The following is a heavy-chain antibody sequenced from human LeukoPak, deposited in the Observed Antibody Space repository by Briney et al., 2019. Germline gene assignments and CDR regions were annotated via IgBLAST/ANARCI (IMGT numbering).Heavy chain of an antibody. J-gene: IGHJ4*02. D-gene: IGHD1-1*01. V-gene: IGHV4-38-2*02. Sequence: SETLSLTSTVYAYSITSGYYWGWIRQPPGKGLEWIGSIEHSGRAYYNPSLKRRATISVDPYKHPFSRRPASVPATDPGVFLCPRVSSWNLARFDYWGQGTLVTVSS. CDR2: IEHSGRA. CDR3: PRVSSWNLARFDY. CDR1: AYSITSGYY.